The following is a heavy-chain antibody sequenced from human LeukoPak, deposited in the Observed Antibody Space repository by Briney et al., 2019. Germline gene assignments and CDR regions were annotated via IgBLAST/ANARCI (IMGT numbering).Heavy chain of an antibody. CDR1: GYTFTSYG. V-gene: IGHV1-18*01. D-gene: IGHD3-16*02. CDR2: ISAYNGNT. J-gene: IGHJ4*02. Sequence: GASVKVSCKASGYTFTSYGISWVRQAPGQGLEWMGWISAYNGNTNYAQKLQGRVTMTTDTSTSTAYMELRSLRSDDTAVYYCARGGNDYVWGSYCFIDYWGQGTLVTVSS. CDR3: ARGGNDYVWGSYCFIDY.